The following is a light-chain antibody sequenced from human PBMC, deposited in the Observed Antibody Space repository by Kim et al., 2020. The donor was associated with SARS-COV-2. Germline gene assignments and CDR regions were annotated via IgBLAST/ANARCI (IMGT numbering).Light chain of an antibody. CDR3: NSYTSSSTRWV. V-gene: IGLV2-14*03. CDR2: DVS. J-gene: IGLJ3*02. CDR1: SSDVGAYNY. Sequence: QSALTQPASVSGSPGQSITISCTGTSSDVGAYNYVSWYQQRPDKAPKLMIYDVSNRPSGVSNRFSGSKSGNTASLTISGLQAEDEADYYCNSYTSSSTRWVFGGGTQLTVL.